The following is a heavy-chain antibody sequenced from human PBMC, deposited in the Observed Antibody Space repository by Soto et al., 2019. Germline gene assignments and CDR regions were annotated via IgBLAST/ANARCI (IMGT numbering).Heavy chain of an antibody. Sequence: PSETLSLTCTVSGGSISSGGYYWNWIRQHPGKGLEWIGYIYCSGTTYYNPSLKSRLTISVDTSKNQFSLKLSSVTAADTAVYYCARQTRYCSGGSCYGWFDPWGQGTLVTVSS. J-gene: IGHJ5*02. CDR2: IYCSGTT. CDR1: GGSISSGGYY. D-gene: IGHD2-15*01. CDR3: ARQTRYCSGGSCYGWFDP. V-gene: IGHV4-31*03.